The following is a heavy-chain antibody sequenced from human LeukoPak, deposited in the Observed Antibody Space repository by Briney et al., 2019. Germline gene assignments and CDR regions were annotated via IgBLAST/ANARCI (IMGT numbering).Heavy chain of an antibody. CDR1: GFTFNTYT. D-gene: IGHD3-10*01. Sequence: GGSLRLSCAASGFTFNTYTMIWVRLAPGKGLEWVSSISSSSRNIYYADSVEGRFTVSRDNAKNSLYLQMNSLRVEDTAVYYCARDPYYYGSGSYLWGQGTLVTVSS. J-gene: IGHJ4*02. CDR2: ISSSSRNI. CDR3: ARDPYYYGSGSYL. V-gene: IGHV3-21*01.